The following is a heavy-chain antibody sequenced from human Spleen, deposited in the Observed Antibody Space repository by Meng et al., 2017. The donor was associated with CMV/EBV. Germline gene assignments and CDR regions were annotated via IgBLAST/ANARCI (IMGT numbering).Heavy chain of an antibody. J-gene: IGHJ5*02. CDR2: IYYSGST. V-gene: IGHV4-39*07. D-gene: IGHD2/OR15-2a*01. CDR1: GGSISSSSYY. Sequence: SETLSLTCTASGGSISSSSYYWAWIRQPPGKGLEWIGSIYYSGSTYYNPSLKSRVTISVDTSKNQFSLKRNSVTAADTAVYYCARDNRPMEDNWFDPWGQGTLVTVSS. CDR3: ARDNRPMEDNWFDP.